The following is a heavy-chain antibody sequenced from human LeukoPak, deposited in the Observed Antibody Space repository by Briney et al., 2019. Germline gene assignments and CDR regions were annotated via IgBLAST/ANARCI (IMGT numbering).Heavy chain of an antibody. CDR3: ARVDRTYYYGSGSFGPFDY. Sequence: PGGSLRLSCAASGFTFSSYSMNWVRQAPGKGLEWVSYISSSSSTIYYADSVKGRFTISRDNAKNSLYLQMNSLRAEDTAVYYCARVDRTYYYGSGSFGPFDYWGQGTLVTVSS. CDR2: ISSSSSTI. V-gene: IGHV3-48*04. J-gene: IGHJ4*02. D-gene: IGHD3-10*01. CDR1: GFTFSSYS.